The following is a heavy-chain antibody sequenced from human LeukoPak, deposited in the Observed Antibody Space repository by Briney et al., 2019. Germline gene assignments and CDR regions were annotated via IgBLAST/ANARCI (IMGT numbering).Heavy chain of an antibody. D-gene: IGHD2-2*01. J-gene: IGHJ4*02. CDR1: GFSFSSYW. V-gene: IGHV3-7*03. Sequence: PGGSLRLSCAVSGFSFSSYWMSWVRQAPGQGLEWVANIKEDGSEKHYVDSVKGRFTISRDNVKNALYLQMNSLRAEDTAVYYCAKMPKPLDYWGQGTLVTVSS. CDR3: AKMPKPLDY. CDR2: IKEDGSEK.